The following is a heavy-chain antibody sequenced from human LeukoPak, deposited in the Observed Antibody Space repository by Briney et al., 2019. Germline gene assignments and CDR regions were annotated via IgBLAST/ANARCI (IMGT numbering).Heavy chain of an antibody. Sequence: GGSLRLSCAASGFTFSSYAMSWVRQAPGKGLEWVSAISGSGGSTYYADSVKGRFTISRDNSKNTLYLQMNSLRAEDTAVYHCAKDPYIVVVPAANFDYWGQGTLVTVSS. CDR2: ISGSGGST. J-gene: IGHJ4*02. CDR1: GFTFSSYA. CDR3: AKDPYIVVVPAANFDY. V-gene: IGHV3-23*01. D-gene: IGHD2-2*01.